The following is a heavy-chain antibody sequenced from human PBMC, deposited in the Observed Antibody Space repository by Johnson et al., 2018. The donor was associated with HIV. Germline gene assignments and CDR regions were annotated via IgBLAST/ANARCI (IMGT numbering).Heavy chain of an antibody. J-gene: IGHJ3*02. CDR2: ISYDGSNK. CDR3: AKDFGYPRPRDAFDI. CDR1: GFTFSDYA. Sequence: QMQLVESGGGVVQPGRSLRLSCAASGFTFSDYAMHWVRQAPGKGLEWVAVISYDGSNKYYADSVKGRFTISRDNSKNTLYLQMNSLRAEDTAVYYCAKDFGYPRPRDAFDIWGQGTMVTVSS. D-gene: IGHD5-12*01. V-gene: IGHV3-30*18.